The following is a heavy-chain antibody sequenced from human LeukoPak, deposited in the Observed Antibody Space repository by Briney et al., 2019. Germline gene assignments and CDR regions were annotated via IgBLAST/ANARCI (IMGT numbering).Heavy chain of an antibody. J-gene: IGHJ6*03. Sequence: SETLSLTCAVYGGSFSGYYWSWIRQPPGKGLEWIGEINHSGSTNYNPSLKSRVTMSVDTSKNQFSLKLSSVTAADTAVYYCARRSGSYYYYYYYMDVWGKGTTVTISS. CDR2: INHSGST. V-gene: IGHV4-34*01. CDR3: ARRSGSYYYYYYYMDV. D-gene: IGHD1-26*01. CDR1: GGSFSGYY.